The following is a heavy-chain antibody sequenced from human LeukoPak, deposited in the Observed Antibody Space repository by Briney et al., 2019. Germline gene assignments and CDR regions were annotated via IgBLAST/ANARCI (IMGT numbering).Heavy chain of an antibody. CDR2: ISSSSSYI. V-gene: IGHV3-21*01. CDR3: ASQTPPVY. Sequence: GGSLRLSCAASGFTFSSDAMSWVRQAPGKGLEWVSSISSSSSYISYADSVKGRFTISRDNAKNSLYLQMNSLRAEDTAVYYCASQTPPVYWGQGTLVTVSS. CDR1: GFTFSSDA. J-gene: IGHJ4*02.